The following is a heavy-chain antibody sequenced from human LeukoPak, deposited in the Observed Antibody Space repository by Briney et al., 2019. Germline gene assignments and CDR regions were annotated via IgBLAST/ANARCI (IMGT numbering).Heavy chain of an antibody. CDR3: ARQRKYFDY. Sequence: PSETLSLTCTVSGDSISSYYWTWIRQPPGRGLEWIAYICYSGDTNYNPSLKSRVTISIDASKNQLSLKLTSVTAADTAVYYCARQRKYFDYWGQGTLVTVSS. CDR2: ICYSGDT. CDR1: GDSISSYY. V-gene: IGHV4-59*01. D-gene: IGHD1-1*01. J-gene: IGHJ4*02.